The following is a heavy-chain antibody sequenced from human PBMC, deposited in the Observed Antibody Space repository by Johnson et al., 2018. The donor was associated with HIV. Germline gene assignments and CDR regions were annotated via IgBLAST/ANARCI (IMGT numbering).Heavy chain of an antibody. CDR3: ARKKATVFSTTSTNYAFDI. V-gene: IGHV3-33*01. J-gene: IGHJ3*02. CDR1: GFSFSAYG. CDR2: IRYDGSSN. D-gene: IGHD1-1*01. Sequence: QVQLVESGGGVVQPGRSLRLSCAASGFSFSAYGMHWVRQAPGKGLEWVAFIRYDGSSNFYPDSVKGRFTISRDNSKNTLHLQMNSLRAEDTAVYYCARKKATVFSTTSTNYAFDIWGQGTMVTVSS.